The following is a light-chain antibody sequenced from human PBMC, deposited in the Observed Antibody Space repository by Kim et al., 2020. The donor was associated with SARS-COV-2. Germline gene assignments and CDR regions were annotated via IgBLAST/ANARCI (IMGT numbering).Light chain of an antibody. CDR1: QSISTY. J-gene: IGKJ4*01. CDR2: SAS. Sequence: ASWGDRVTIACRASQSISTYLNWYQQKPGKAPKRLIYSASTLQTGGPSRFSGSGSGTVFTLTIGRMQLEDFATYYCKQSYSTIPLTFGGGTKLEI. V-gene: IGKV1-39*01. CDR3: KQSYSTIPLT.